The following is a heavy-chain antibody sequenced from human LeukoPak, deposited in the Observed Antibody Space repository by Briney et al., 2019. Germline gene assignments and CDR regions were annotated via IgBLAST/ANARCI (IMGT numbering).Heavy chain of an antibody. CDR1: GFTFSSYG. Sequence: GGSLRLSCAASGFTFSSYGMHWVRQAPGKGLEWVAVIWYDGSSEYYADSVKGRFTISRDNSKNTLYLQMNSLRAEDTAVYYCAREGSGYSGYALDYWGQGTLVTVSS. CDR2: IWYDGSSE. V-gene: IGHV3-33*01. J-gene: IGHJ4*02. D-gene: IGHD5-12*01. CDR3: AREGSGYSGYALDY.